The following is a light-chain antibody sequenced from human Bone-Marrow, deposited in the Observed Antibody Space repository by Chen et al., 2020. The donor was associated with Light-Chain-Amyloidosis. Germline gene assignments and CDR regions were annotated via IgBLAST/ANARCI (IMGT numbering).Light chain of an antibody. Sequence: QSVLTQPPAVSAAPGQKVTLSCSGTSSTIGNNDISWFQHLPGRAPKLLIYANNTRPSGVPDRFSGSKSGTSATLGITGLQAGDEAVYYCGTWDTSVRAGGVFGGGTKLTVL. CDR1: SSTIGNND. J-gene: IGLJ3*02. V-gene: IGLV1-51*01. CDR3: GTWDTSVRAGGV. CDR2: ANN.